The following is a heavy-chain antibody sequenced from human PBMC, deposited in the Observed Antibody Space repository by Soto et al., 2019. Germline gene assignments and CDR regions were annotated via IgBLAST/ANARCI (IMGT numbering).Heavy chain of an antibody. CDR2: IWYDGGNK. CDR1: GFTFSSYG. J-gene: IGHJ4*02. V-gene: IGHV3-33*01. Sequence: LRLSCAASGFTFSSYGMHWVRQAPGKGLEWVAVIWYDGGNKYYADSVKGRFTISRDNSKNTLYLQMNSLRAEDTAVYYCARDLYDSGSYYPLDYWGQGPLVTVSS. CDR3: ARDLYDSGSYYPLDY. D-gene: IGHD3-10*01.